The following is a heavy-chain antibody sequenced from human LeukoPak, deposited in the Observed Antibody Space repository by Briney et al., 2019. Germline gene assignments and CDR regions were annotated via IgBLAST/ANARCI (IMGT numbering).Heavy chain of an antibody. Sequence: PGGSLRLSCAASGFTFSSYEMNWVRQGPGKGLEWVAGLSWNSGTIGYVDSVKGRFTISRDNAKNSLYLQMNSLRPEDTALYYCAKDKVPTLSTAVIDYWGQGTLVTVSS. CDR2: LSWNSGTI. J-gene: IGHJ4*02. CDR3: AKDKVPTLSTAVIDY. D-gene: IGHD4-17*01. CDR1: GFTFSSYE. V-gene: IGHV3-9*01.